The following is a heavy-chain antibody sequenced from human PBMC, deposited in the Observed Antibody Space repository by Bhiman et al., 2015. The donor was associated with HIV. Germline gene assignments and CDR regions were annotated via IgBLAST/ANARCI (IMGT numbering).Heavy chain of an antibody. CDR3: ARGYTYGHGRHGFDY. D-gene: IGHD5-18*01. V-gene: IGHV3-21*03. CDR2: ISSSSSYI. J-gene: IGHJ4*02. CDR1: GFSFSTYT. Sequence: EVQLVESGGGLVKPGGSLRLSCTASGFSFSTYTMNWVRQAPGKGLEWVSSISSSSSYIYYADSVKGRFTISRDNAKNSLYLQMNSLRAEDTGVYYCARGYTYGHGRHGFDYWGQGIVVTVSS.